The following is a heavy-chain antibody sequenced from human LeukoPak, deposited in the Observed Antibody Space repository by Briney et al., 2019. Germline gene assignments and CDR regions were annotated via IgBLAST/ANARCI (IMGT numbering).Heavy chain of an antibody. J-gene: IGHJ4*02. V-gene: IGHV3-15*07. CDR3: STLTSRGLSDT. CDR1: GFTFTNAW. CDR2: IKSKADGETI. D-gene: IGHD1-20*01. Sequence: GGSLRLSCAASGFTFTNAWMNWVRQAPGKGLEWVGRIKSKADGETIDYAAPVKGRFTFSRDDSKNMLYLQMNSLKSEDTAVYYCSTLTSRGLSDTWGQGTLVTVSS.